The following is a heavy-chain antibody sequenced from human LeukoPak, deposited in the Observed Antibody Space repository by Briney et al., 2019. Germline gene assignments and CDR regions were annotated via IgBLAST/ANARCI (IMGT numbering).Heavy chain of an antibody. J-gene: IGHJ3*02. D-gene: IGHD2-15*01. V-gene: IGHV4-59*01. CDR2: IYYSGST. CDR1: GGSFSGYY. Sequence: TSETLSLTCAVYGGSFSGYYWSWIRQPPGKGLEWIGYIYYSGSTNYSPSLKSRVTISVDTSKNQFSLKLSSVTAADTAAYYCARAVVDAFDIWGQGTMVTVSS. CDR3: ARAVVDAFDI.